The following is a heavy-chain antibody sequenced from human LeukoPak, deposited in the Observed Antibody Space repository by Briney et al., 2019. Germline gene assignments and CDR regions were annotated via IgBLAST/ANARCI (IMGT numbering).Heavy chain of an antibody. V-gene: IGHV3-43D*03. J-gene: IGHJ4*02. CDR1: GFTFDEYA. D-gene: IGHD4-23*01. Sequence: GGSLRLSCAASGFTFDEYAMHWVRQAPGKGLEWVSLISWDGGSTYYVDSVKGRFTISRDNSKNSLYLQMSSLRAEDTALYYCAKDPVGYGGNYFDYWGQGTLVTVSS. CDR2: ISWDGGST. CDR3: AKDPVGYGGNYFDY.